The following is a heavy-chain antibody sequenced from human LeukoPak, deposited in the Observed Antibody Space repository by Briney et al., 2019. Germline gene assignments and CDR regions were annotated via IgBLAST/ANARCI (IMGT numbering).Heavy chain of an antibody. Sequence: PGGSLRLSCAASGFTFSSYVMSWVRQAPGKGLKWVPAISGTGLSTYYADSVKGRFTISRDNSRNTLYLQMNSLRAEDTAVYYCAASYYYDSSGYYSPGYWGQGTLVTVSS. V-gene: IGHV3-23*01. CDR1: GFTFSSYV. CDR2: ISGTGLST. D-gene: IGHD3-22*01. J-gene: IGHJ4*02. CDR3: AASYYYDSSGYYSPGY.